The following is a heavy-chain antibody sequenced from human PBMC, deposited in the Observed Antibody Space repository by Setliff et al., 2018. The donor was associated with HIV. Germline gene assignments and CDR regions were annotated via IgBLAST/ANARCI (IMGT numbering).Heavy chain of an antibody. CDR1: GGSMSTDY. D-gene: IGHD2-15*01. Sequence: SETLSLTCSVSGGSMSTDYWSWIRRPAGKRLEWIGRVYTSGSTIYNPSLRSRVTMSVDTSKSQFPLKLNSVAAADTAVYYCARVFPPIRGAPFGTPPGAFDIWGQGTMVTVSS. CDR2: VYTSGST. J-gene: IGHJ3*02. CDR3: ARVFPPIRGAPFGTPPGAFDI. V-gene: IGHV4-4*07.